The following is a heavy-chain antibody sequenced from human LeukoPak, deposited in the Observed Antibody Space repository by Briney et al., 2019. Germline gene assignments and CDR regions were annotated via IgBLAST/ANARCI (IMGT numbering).Heavy chain of an antibody. V-gene: IGHV4-31*03. CDR3: ARAPGYCSSTSCFYYYYYGMDV. CDR1: GGSISSGGYY. J-gene: IGHJ6*02. D-gene: IGHD2-2*01. CDR2: IYYSGST. Sequence: PSETLSLTCTVSGGSISSGGYYWSWIRQHPGKGLEWNGYIYYSGSTYYNPSLKSRVTISVDTSKNQFSLKLSSVTAADTAVYYCARAPGYCSSTSCFYYYYYGMDVWGQGTTVTVSS.